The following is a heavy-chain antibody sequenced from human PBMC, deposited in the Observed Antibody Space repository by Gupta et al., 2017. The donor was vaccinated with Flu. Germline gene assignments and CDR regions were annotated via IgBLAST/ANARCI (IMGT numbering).Heavy chain of an antibody. J-gene: IGHJ4*02. Sequence: IGWVRQMPGKGLEWLGIIYPGDSDTRYSPSFQGQVTISADKSFSTVYLQWSSLKASDTAMYYCARTLGGYSTGAFDYWGQGTRVTVSS. CDR2: IYPGDSDT. CDR3: ARTLGGYSTGAFDY. D-gene: IGHD1-26*01. V-gene: IGHV5-51*01.